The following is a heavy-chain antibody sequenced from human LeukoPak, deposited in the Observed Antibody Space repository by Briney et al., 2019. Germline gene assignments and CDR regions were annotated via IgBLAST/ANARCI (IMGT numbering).Heavy chain of an antibody. J-gene: IGHJ2*01. CDR3: ARVGAWRFGESPQSSAHWYFDL. V-gene: IGHV1-18*01. CDR1: GYTFTSYG. Sequence: GASVKVSCKASGYTFTSYGISWVRQAPGQGLEWMGWISAYNGNTNYAQKLQGRVTMTTDTSTSTAYMELRSLRSDDTAVYYCARVGAWRFGESPQSSAHWYFDLWGRGTLVTVSS. CDR2: ISAYNGNT. D-gene: IGHD3-10*01.